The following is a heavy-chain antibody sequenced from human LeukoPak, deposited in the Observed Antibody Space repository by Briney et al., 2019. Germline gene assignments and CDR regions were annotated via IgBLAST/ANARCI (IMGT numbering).Heavy chain of an antibody. Sequence: ASVKVSCKASGYTFTSHGISWVRQAPGQGLEWMGWISAYNGNTNYAQKLQGRVTMTTDTSTSTAYMELRSLRSDDTAVYYCAREPRRKDYYDSSGYYYYGMDVWGQGTTVTVSS. CDR1: GYTFTSHG. V-gene: IGHV1-18*01. D-gene: IGHD3-22*01. J-gene: IGHJ6*02. CDR3: AREPRRKDYYDSSGYYYYGMDV. CDR2: ISAYNGNT.